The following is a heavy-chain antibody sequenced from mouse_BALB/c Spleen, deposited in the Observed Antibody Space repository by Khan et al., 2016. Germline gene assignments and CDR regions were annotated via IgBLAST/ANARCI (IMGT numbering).Heavy chain of an antibody. CDR2: INPDSSTL. J-gene: IGHJ1*01. CDR1: GFDFSRYW. V-gene: IGHV4-1*02. CDR3: ASTVGYLDG. Sequence: EVKLLESGGGLVQPGGSLKLSCAASGFDFSRYWMSWVRQPPGKGLEWIGEINPDSSTLNYTPSLKDKFIISRDNDTSTLYLHMSKVRSEDTALCYCASTVGYLDGWGAGTKVNVCS.